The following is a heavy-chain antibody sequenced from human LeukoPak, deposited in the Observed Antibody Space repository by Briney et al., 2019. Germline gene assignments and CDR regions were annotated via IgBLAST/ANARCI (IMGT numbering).Heavy chain of an antibody. J-gene: IGHJ4*02. CDR1: GFTFSSYW. CDR2: INSDGGST. D-gene: IGHD3-10*01. V-gene: IGHV3-74*01. CDR3: ARSRELLLPDY. Sequence: PGGSLRLSCAASGFTFSSYWMHWVRQAPGKGLVWVSRINSDGGSTSYADSVKGRFTISRDNAKNTLDLQMNRLRAEDTAVYYCARSRELLLPDYWGQGTLVTVSS.